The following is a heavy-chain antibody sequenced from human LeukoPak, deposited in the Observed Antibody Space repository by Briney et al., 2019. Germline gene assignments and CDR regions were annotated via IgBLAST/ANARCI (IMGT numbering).Heavy chain of an antibody. CDR1: GFTFDDYA. J-gene: IGHJ3*02. V-gene: IGHV3-9*01. Sequence: PGRSLRLSCAASGFTFDDYAMHWVRQAPGKGLEWASGISWNSGSIGYADSVKGRFTISRDNAKNSLYLQMNSLRAEDTALYYCAKGVRITMVRGAFDIWGQGTMVTVSS. D-gene: IGHD3-10*01. CDR2: ISWNSGSI. CDR3: AKGVRITMVRGAFDI.